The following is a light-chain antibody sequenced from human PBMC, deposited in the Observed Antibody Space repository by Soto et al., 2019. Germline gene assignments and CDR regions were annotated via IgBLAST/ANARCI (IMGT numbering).Light chain of an antibody. J-gene: IGLJ1*01. CDR3: SSYTSNSSYV. CDR1: SSDVGGYDY. CDR2: DVT. Sequence: QSALTQPASVSGSPGQSITISCTGTSSDVGGYDYVSWFQQHPGKAPKLMIYDVTNRPSGVSNRFSGSKSGNRGSLTISGLQAEDEADYYCSSYTSNSSYVFGTGTKVTVL. V-gene: IGLV2-14*01.